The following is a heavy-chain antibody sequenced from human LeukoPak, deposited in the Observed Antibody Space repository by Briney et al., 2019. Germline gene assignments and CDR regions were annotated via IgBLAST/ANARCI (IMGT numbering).Heavy chain of an antibody. J-gene: IGHJ4*02. V-gene: IGHV3-30*04. D-gene: IGHD6-13*01. CDR3: ARDTGYSSSSPEY. Sequence: GGSLRLSCAASGFTFSSYAMHWVRQAPGKGLEWVAVISYDGSNEYYADSVKGRFTISRDNSKNTLYLQMNSLRAEDTAVYYCARDTGYSSSSPEYWGQGTLVTVSS. CDR1: GFTFSSYA. CDR2: ISYDGSNE.